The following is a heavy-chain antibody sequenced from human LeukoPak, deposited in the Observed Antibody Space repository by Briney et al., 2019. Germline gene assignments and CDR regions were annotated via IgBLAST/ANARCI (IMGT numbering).Heavy chain of an antibody. Sequence: SETLSLTCAVYGESFSGYYWSWIRQPPGKGLEWIGYIYYSGSTNYNPSLKSRVTISVDTSKNQFSLKLNSVTAADTAVYYCARDRYDGAFDYWGQGTLVTVSS. J-gene: IGHJ4*02. V-gene: IGHV4-59*01. CDR3: ARDRYDGAFDY. CDR2: IYYSGST. CDR1: GESFSGYY. D-gene: IGHD1-14*01.